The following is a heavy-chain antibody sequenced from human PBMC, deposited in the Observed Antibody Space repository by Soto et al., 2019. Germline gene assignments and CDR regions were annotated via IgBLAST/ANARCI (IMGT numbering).Heavy chain of an antibody. J-gene: IGHJ4*02. Sequence: SETLSLTCTFSGGSISSYYWSWIRQPPGKGLEWIGYIYYTGTTNYNPSLKSRVTISVDTSKNQFSLKLSSVTSADTAVYYCARHEVDSSGFTDYWGQGTQVTVSS. CDR3: ARHEVDSSGFTDY. CDR2: IYYTGTT. CDR1: GGSISSYY. V-gene: IGHV4-59*08. D-gene: IGHD6-19*01.